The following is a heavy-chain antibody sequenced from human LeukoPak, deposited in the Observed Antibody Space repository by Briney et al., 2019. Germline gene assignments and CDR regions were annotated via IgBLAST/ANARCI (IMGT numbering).Heavy chain of an antibody. Sequence: ASVKVSCKASGYTFVSYGITWVRQAPGQGFEWMGWISGHNGNRKTAQSFQGRVTMTTDSSTSTAFMELGSLRSDDTAVYYCARVPTVFGADPEQNHFDPWGQGTLVIVSS. D-gene: IGHD3-3*01. CDR2: ISGHNGNR. V-gene: IGHV1-18*01. CDR3: ARVPTVFGADPEQNHFDP. CDR1: GYTFVSYG. J-gene: IGHJ5*02.